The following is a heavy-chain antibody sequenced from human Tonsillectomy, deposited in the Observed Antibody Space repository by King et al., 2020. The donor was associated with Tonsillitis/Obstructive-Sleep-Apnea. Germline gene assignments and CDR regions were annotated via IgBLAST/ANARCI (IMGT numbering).Heavy chain of an antibody. CDR2: IKSKTDGGTT. CDR1: GFTFSNAW. Sequence: VQLVESGGGLVKPGGSLRLSCAASGFTFSNAWMSVVRQAAGSGLEWVGRIKSKTDGGTTDFAAPVKGSFTISRDDSKNTLYLQMNSLKTEDTAVYYCTTDKRSKRLLLGFKGYYYYMDVWGKGTTVTVSS. CDR3: TTDKRSKRLLLGFKGYYYYMDV. V-gene: IGHV3-15*01. D-gene: IGHD3-3*01. J-gene: IGHJ6*03.